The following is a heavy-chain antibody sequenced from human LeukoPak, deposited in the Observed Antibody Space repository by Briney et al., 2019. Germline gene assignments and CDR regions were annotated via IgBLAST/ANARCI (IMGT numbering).Heavy chain of an antibody. CDR1: GYTLTELS. CDR2: FDPEDGET. CDR3: ATEGGCSGGSCKNYYYYGMDV. J-gene: IGHJ6*02. Sequence: AASVKVSCKVSGYTLTELSMHWVRQAPGKGLELMGGFDPEDGETIYAQKFQGRVTMTEDTSTDTAYMELSSLRSEDTAVYYCATEGGCSGGSCKNYYYYGMDVWGQGTTVTVSS. D-gene: IGHD2-15*01. V-gene: IGHV1-24*01.